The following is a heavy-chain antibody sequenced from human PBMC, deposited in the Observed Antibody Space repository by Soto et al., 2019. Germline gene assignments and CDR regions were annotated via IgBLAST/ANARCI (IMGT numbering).Heavy chain of an antibody. CDR2: IDPKNGGT. V-gene: IGHV1-2*02. Sequence: ASVKVSCKASGYSISAYYRHWVRQAPGQGLEWMGWIDPKNGGTVSAQKFQGRLTMTRDTSISTFYMDLSVLKSDDTALYYCGRDDSGSFPYWGQGSLVPVSS. J-gene: IGHJ4*02. CDR3: GRDDSGSFPY. CDR1: GYSISAYY. D-gene: IGHD1-26*01.